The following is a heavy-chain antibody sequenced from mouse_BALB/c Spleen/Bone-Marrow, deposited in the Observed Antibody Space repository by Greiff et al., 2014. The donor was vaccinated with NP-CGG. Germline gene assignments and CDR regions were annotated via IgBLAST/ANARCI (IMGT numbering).Heavy chain of an antibody. CDR3: ARHGSGYD. Sequence: EVMLLESGGGLVKPGGFLKLSCAASGFAFSSYDMSWVRQTPEKRLEWVAYISSGGGNTYYPDTVKGRFTISRDNAKNTLYLQMSSLKSEDAAMYYCARHGSGYDWGQGTTLTVSS. V-gene: IGHV5-12-1*01. CDR2: ISSGGGNT. CDR1: GFAFSSYD. J-gene: IGHJ2*01. D-gene: IGHD3-1*01.